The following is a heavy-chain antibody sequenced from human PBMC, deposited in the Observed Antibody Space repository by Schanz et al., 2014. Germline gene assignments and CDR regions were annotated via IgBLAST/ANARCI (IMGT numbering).Heavy chain of an antibody. CDR3: VRNRREVVASDAFDI. CDR1: GGTFVTFF. Sequence: QVHLVQSGAEVKEPGSSVKVSCKPSGGTFVTFFFTWVRQAPGQGPQWMGRISPLLGVANYAQEFQGRLTITADTSTSTAYMELSSLRSEDTAVYYCVRNRREVVASDAFDIWGQGTMVTVSS. CDR2: ISPLLGVA. D-gene: IGHD3-22*01. V-gene: IGHV1-69*04. J-gene: IGHJ3*02.